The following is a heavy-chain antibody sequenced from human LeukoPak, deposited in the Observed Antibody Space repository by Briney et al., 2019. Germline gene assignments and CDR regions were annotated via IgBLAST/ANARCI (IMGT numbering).Heavy chain of an antibody. Sequence: SETLSLTCTVSGGSISSYYWSWIRQPAGKGLEWIGRIYTSGSTNCNPSLKSRVTMSVDTSKNQFSLKLSSVTAADTAVYYCARDVVGATRPYYYYMDVWGKGTTVTVSS. D-gene: IGHD1-26*01. CDR3: ARDVVGATRPYYYYMDV. CDR2: IYTSGST. CDR1: GGSISSYY. V-gene: IGHV4-4*07. J-gene: IGHJ6*03.